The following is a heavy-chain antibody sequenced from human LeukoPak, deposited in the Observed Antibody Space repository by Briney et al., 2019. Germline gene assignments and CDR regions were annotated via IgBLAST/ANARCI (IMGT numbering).Heavy chain of an antibody. CDR3: AKCPASNRIFDR. CDR1: GFTFQNFD. Sequence: GMSLRLSCAASGFTFQNFDMSWVRQAPGKGLEWVASINGIGGTKYYADSVKGRFAISRDNIKDTVDLQMNSLRAEDTAVYYCAKCPASNRIFDRWGQGTLVTVSS. D-gene: IGHD2/OR15-2a*01. V-gene: IGHV3-23*01. CDR2: INGIGGTK. J-gene: IGHJ4*02.